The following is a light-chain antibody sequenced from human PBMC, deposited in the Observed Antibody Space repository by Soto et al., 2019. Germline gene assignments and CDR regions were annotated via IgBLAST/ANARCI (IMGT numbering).Light chain of an antibody. CDR3: QQYKSSPFT. J-gene: IGKJ3*01. CDR1: QSVSSW. CDR2: DAS. Sequence: DIQMTQSPSTLSASVGDRVTITCRASQSVSSWLAWYQQKPGRAPNLLIYDASSLVGGVPSRFSGSGSGTEFTLTITSLQPDDFATYYCQQYKSSPFTFCPGIKVDIK. V-gene: IGKV1-5*01.